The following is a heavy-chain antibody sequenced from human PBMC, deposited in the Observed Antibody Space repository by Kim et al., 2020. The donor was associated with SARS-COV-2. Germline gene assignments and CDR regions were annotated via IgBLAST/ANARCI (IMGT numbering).Heavy chain of an antibody. CDR3: ARDWGSSGYYYFDY. Sequence: GGSLRLSCAASGFTFSSYWMSWVRQAPGKGLEWVANIKQDGSEKYYVDSVKGRFTISRDNAKNSLYLQMNSLRAEDTAVYYCARDWGSSGYYYFDYWGQGTLVTVSS. CDR2: IKQDGSEK. V-gene: IGHV3-7*01. CDR1: GFTFSSYW. J-gene: IGHJ4*02. D-gene: IGHD3-22*01.